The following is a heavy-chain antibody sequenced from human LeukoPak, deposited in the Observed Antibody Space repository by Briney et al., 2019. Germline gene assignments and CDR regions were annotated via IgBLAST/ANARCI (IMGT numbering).Heavy chain of an antibody. D-gene: IGHD1-26*01. CDR3: AKSPSGRSRISRFDY. Sequence: PGRSLRLSCAASGFTLSSYGMHWVRQAPRKGLEWVAVISYDGSNKYYADSVNGRFTISRDNSKNTLSLQMNSLRAEDTAVYYCAKSPSGRSRISRFDYWGQGILVTVSS. CDR1: GFTLSSYG. J-gene: IGHJ4*02. CDR2: ISYDGSNK. V-gene: IGHV3-30*18.